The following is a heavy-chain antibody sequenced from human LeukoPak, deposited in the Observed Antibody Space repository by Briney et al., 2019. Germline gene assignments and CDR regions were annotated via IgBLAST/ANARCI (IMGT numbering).Heavy chain of an antibody. CDR3: AREGTGDALDY. J-gene: IGHJ4*02. CDR2: IYYSGST. Sequence: NPSETLSLTCTVSGGSISSYYWSWIRQPPGKGLEWIGYIYYSGSTNYNPSLKSRVTISVDTSKNQFSLKLSSVTAADTAVYYCAREGTGDALDYWGQGTLVTVSS. CDR1: GGSISSYY. V-gene: IGHV4-59*12. D-gene: IGHD7-27*01.